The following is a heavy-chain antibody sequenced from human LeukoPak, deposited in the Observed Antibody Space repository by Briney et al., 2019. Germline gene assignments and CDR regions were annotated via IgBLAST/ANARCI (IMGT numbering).Heavy chain of an antibody. CDR1: RFTFSADA. J-gene: IGHJ4*02. CDR2: ISGRGDTT. D-gene: IGHD1-1*01. Sequence: GGALRLSCTASRFTFSADAMSGVRQAPGKGLEWVSSISGRGDTTYYTGSVKGGVTISRDNSKHALYLQMSSLRAEDTAVYYCAKSQRNDQQVVQRIDYWGQGTLVTVSS. CDR3: AKSQRNDQQVVQRIDY. V-gene: IGHV3-23*01.